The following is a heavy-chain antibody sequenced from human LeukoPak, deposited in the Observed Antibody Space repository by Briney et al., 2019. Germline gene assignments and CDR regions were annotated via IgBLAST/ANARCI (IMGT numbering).Heavy chain of an antibody. CDR2: INHSGST. CDR1: GGSFSGYY. CDR3: ARGQLSRTIDY. D-gene: IGHD1-1*01. J-gene: IGHJ4*02. Sequence: TSETLSLTCAVYGGSFSGYYWSWIRQPPGKGLEWIGEINHSGSTNYNPSLKSRVTISVDTSKNQFSLKLSSVTAADTAVYYCARGQLSRTIDYWGQGTLVTVSS. V-gene: IGHV4-34*01.